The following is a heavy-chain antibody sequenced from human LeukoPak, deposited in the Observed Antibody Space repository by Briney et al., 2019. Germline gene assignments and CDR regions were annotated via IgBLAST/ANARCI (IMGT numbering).Heavy chain of an antibody. CDR3: ARERRYSYGSYYFDY. Sequence: SVKVSCKASGGTFSSYAISWVRQAPGQGLEWMGGIIPIFGTANYAQKFQGRVTITADESTSTAYMELSSLRSEDTAVYYCARERRYSYGSYYFDYWGQGTLVTVSS. V-gene: IGHV1-69*13. CDR2: IIPIFGTA. J-gene: IGHJ4*02. CDR1: GGTFSSYA. D-gene: IGHD5-18*01.